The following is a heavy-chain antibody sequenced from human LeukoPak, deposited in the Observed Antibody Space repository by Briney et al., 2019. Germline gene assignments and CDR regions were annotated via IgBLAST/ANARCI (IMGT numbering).Heavy chain of an antibody. J-gene: IGHJ5*02. V-gene: IGHV1-69*05. CDR3: ARDRSGSNRWFDP. CDR2: IIPIFGTA. Sequence: SAKVSCKTSGYTFTSYDISWVRQAPGQGLEWMGGIIPIFGTANYAQKFQGRVTITTDESTSTAYMELSSLRSEDTAVYYCARDRSGSNRWFDPWGQGTLVTVSS. CDR1: GYTFTSYD. D-gene: IGHD2-15*01.